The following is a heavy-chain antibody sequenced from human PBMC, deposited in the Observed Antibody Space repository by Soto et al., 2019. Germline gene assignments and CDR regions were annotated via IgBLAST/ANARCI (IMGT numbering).Heavy chain of an antibody. J-gene: IGHJ6*02. V-gene: IGHV4-30-2*01. D-gene: IGHD5-18*01. CDR1: GGSLSSGGYS. Sequence: SETLSLTCAVSGGSLSSGGYSWSWIRQPPGKGLDWIGYIYHSGSTYYSPSLKSRVNISVDRSKNQFHLKLSSVTAADTAVYYGASVGDYGYSYGFSEYYYYGMDGCGQGTTVTVSS. CDR3: ASVGDYGYSYGFSEYYYYGMDG. CDR2: IYHSGST.